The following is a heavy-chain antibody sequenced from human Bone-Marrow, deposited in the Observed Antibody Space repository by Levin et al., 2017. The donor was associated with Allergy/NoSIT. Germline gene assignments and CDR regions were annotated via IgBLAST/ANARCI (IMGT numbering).Heavy chain of an antibody. CDR2: VYYDGST. J-gene: IGHJ4*02. CDR1: GGSISSNTYF. CDR3: VRSRSCSGGTCYGADF. V-gene: IGHV4-39*07. Sequence: PSETLSLTCTVSGGSISSNTYFWGWVRQPPGKGLDWIGSVYYDGSTHYNPSLESRVTISMDTSKNQFSLKLTSVTAADTAMFYCVRSRSCSGGTCYGADFWGQGTLVTVSS. D-gene: IGHD2-15*01.